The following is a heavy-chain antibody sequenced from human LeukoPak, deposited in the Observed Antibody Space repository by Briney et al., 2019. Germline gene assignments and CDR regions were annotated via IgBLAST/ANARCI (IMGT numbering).Heavy chain of an antibody. CDR2: TYYRSKWIS. CDR3: ARKGTVTTPFDY. J-gene: IGHJ4*02. D-gene: IGHD4-11*01. V-gene: IGHV6-1*01. Sequence: SQTLSLTCAISGDSVSSNSAAWNWVRQSPSRGLEWLGRTYYRSKWISDYALSVKSRITINADTSKNQFSLQLNSVTPEDTAVYYCARKGTVTTPFDYWSQGILVTVSS. CDR1: GDSVSSNSAA.